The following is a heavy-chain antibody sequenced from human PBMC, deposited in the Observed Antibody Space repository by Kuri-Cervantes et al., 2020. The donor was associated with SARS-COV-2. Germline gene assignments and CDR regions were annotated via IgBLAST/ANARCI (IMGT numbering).Heavy chain of an antibody. CDR2: INSDGSST. CDR3: AIRSADGDYPPGHFDY. D-gene: IGHD4-17*01. Sequence: GGSLRLSCAASGFTFSSNYMSWVRRAPGKGLVWVSRINSDGSSTSYADSVKGRFTISRDTAKNTLYLQMNSLRAEDTAVYYCAIRSADGDYPPGHFDYWGQGTLVTVSS. V-gene: IGHV3-74*01. CDR1: GFTFSSNY. J-gene: IGHJ4*02.